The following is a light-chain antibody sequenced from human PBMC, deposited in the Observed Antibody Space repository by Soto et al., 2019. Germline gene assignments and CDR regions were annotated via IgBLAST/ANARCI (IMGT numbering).Light chain of an antibody. Sequence: QSALTQPASVSGSPGQSITISCTGTSSDVGGYNYVSWFQDHPGKAPKLIIYEVSYRPSGVSNRFPGSKSGDTASLTISGLQAEDEADYYCSSFTITITRYAFGTGTKVTVL. CDR2: EVS. J-gene: IGLJ1*01. CDR3: SSFTITITRYA. V-gene: IGLV2-14*01. CDR1: SSDVGGYNY.